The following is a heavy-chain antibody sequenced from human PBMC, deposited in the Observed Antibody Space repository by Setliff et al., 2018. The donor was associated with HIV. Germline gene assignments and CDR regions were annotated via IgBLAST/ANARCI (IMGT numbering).Heavy chain of an antibody. CDR2: ISAYNGNT. CDR3: ARVSYYYDSSGIQGDFDY. V-gene: IGHV1-18*01. CDR1: GYTFTSYG. Sequence: VASVKVSCKASGYTFTSYGISWVRQAPGQGLEWMGWISAYNGNTNYAQKLQGRVTMTTDTSTSTAYMELRSLRSDDPAVYYCARVSYYYDSSGIQGDFDYWGQGTLVTVSS. D-gene: IGHD3-22*01. J-gene: IGHJ4*02.